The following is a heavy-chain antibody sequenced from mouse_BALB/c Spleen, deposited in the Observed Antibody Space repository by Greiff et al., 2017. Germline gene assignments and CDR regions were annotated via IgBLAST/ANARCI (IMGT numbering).Heavy chain of an antibody. V-gene: IGHV7-3*02. CDR2: IRNKANGYTT. Sequence: EVQLVESGGGLVQPGGSLRLSCATSGFTFTDYYMSWVRQPPGKALEWLGFIRNKANGYTTEYSASVKGRFTISRDNSQSILYLQMNTLRAEDSATYYCARDLYYYGSSYAYWGQGTLVTVSA. D-gene: IGHD1-1*01. J-gene: IGHJ3*01. CDR1: GFTFTDYY. CDR3: ARDLYYYGSSYAY.